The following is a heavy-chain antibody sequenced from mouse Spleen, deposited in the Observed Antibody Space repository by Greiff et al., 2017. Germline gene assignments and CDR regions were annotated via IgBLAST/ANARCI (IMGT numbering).Heavy chain of an antibody. CDR2: ISDGGTYT. Sequence: EVKLVESGGGLVKPGGSLKLSCAASGFTFSSYAMSWVRQTPEKRLEWVATISDGGTYTYYPDNVKGRFTISRDNAKNNLYLQMSHLKSEDTAMYYCARGGYYSNPRAMDYWGQGTSVTVSS. CDR1: GFTFSSYA. D-gene: IGHD2-5*01. J-gene: IGHJ4*01. V-gene: IGHV5-4*03. CDR3: ARGGYYSNPRAMDY.